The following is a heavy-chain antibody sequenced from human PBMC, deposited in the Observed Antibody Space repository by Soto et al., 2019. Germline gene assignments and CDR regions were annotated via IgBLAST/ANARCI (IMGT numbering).Heavy chain of an antibody. V-gene: IGHV1-2*04. CDR1: GYSFTDYH. CDR3: ARGHSTDCSNGVCSFFYNHEMDV. Sequence: ASVKVSCKASGYSFTDYHIQWVRQAPGQGLEWLGRINPKSGGTSTAQKFQGWVTMTRDRSISTVYMELTRLRSDDTAVYFCARGHSTDCSNGVCSFFYNHEMDVWGQGTTVTVSS. CDR2: INPKSGGT. J-gene: IGHJ6*02. D-gene: IGHD2-8*01.